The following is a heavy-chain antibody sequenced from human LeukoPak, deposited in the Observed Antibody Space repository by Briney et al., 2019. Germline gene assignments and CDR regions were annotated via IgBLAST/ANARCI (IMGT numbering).Heavy chain of an antibody. V-gene: IGHV3-23*01. D-gene: IGHD3-3*01. CDR1: GFTFSSYA. Sequence: GGSLRLSCAASGFTFSSYAMHWVRQAPGKGLEWVSAISGSGGSTYYADSVKGRFTISRDNSKNTLYLQMNSLRAEDTAVYYCAKGFVDYDFWSGYPQNWFDPWGQGTLVTVSS. CDR3: AKGFVDYDFWSGYPQNWFDP. CDR2: ISGSGGST. J-gene: IGHJ5*02.